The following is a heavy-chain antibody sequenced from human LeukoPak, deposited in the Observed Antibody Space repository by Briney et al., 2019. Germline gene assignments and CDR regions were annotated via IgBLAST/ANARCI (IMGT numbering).Heavy chain of an antibody. CDR2: IPYDGSSK. CDR1: GFTFSSYA. V-gene: IGHV3-30-3*02. CDR3: AKTYLTGSIYGMDV. J-gene: IGHJ6*02. D-gene: IGHD3-9*01. Sequence: PGRSLRLSCAASGFTFSSYAMHWVRQAPGKGLEWVAVIPYDGSSKCYADSVKGRFTISRDNSKNTLYLQMNSLRAEDTAVYYCAKTYLTGSIYGMDVWGQGTTVTVSS.